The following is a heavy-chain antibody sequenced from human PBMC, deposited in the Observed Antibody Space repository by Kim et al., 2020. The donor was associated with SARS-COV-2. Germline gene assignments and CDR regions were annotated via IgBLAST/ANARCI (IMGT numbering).Heavy chain of an antibody. D-gene: IGHD6-13*01. CDR3: ARGGSVSSWYSYYYYGMDV. CDR1: DGSFSGYY. J-gene: IGHJ6*02. Sequence: SETLSLTCAVYDGSFSGYYWSWIRQPPGKGLEWIGEINHSGSTNYNPSLKSRVTISVDTSKNQFPLRLSPVTAADTAVYYCARGGSVSSWYSYYYYGMDVGGQGTTVTVSS. CDR2: INHSGST. V-gene: IGHV4-34*01.